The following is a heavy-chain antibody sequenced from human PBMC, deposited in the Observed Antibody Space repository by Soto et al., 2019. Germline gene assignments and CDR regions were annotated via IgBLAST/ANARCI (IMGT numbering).Heavy chain of an antibody. CDR1: GYSFTSYW. D-gene: IGHD1-1*01. V-gene: IGHV5-51*01. Sequence: PGESLKISCKGSGYSFTSYWIGWVRQMPGKGLEWMGIIYPGDSDTRYSPSFQGQVTISADKSISTAYLQWSSLKASDTAMYYCARLATLTPRIQSGQPEEFDYWGQGTLVTVSS. CDR2: IYPGDSDT. CDR3: ARLATLTPRIQSGQPEEFDY. J-gene: IGHJ4*02.